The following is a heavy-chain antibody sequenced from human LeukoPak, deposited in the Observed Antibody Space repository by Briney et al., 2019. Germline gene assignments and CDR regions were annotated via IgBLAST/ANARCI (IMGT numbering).Heavy chain of an antibody. V-gene: IGHV3-30-3*01. CDR3: ARPVGYYSYFDY. CDR1: GFTFSSYA. D-gene: IGHD3-22*01. J-gene: IGHJ4*02. CDR2: ISYDGSNK. Sequence: GRSLRLSCAASGFTFSSYAMHWVRQAPGKGLEWVAVISYDGSNKYYADSVKGRLNTLYLQMSSLRAEDTAVYYCARPVGYYSYFDYWGQGTLVTVSS.